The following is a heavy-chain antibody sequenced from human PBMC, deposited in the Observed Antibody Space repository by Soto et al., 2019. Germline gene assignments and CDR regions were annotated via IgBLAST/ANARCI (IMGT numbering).Heavy chain of an antibody. CDR3: ARDPVQLERLGIY. J-gene: IGHJ4*02. CDR1: GFTFSDYY. Sequence: GGSLRLSCAASGFTFSDYYMSWVRQAPGKGLEWVSYISSSGSTIYYADSVKGRFTISRDNAKNSLYLQMNSLRAEDTAVYYCARDPVQLERLGIYWGQGTLVTVSS. V-gene: IGHV3-11*01. D-gene: IGHD1-1*01. CDR2: ISSSGSTI.